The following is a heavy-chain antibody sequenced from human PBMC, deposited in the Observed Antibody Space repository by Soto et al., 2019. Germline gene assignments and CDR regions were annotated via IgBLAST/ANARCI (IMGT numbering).Heavy chain of an antibody. J-gene: IGHJ6*02. CDR3: ARVVVAPNYYYGMDV. Sequence: SETLSLTCAVYGGSFSGYYWSWIRQPTGKGLEWIGEINHSGSTNYNPSLKSRVTISVDTSKNQFSLKLSSVTAADTAVYYCARVVVAPNYYYGMDVWGQGTTVTVSS. V-gene: IGHV4-34*01. CDR2: INHSGST. D-gene: IGHD2-15*01. CDR1: GGSFSGYY.